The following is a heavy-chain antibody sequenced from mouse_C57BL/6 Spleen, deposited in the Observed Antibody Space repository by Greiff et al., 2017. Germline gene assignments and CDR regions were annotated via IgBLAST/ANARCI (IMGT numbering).Heavy chain of an antibody. V-gene: IGHV14-4*01. J-gene: IGHJ3*01. Sequence: EVKLQESGAELVRPGASVKLSCTASGFNIKDDYMHWVKQRPEQGLEWIGWIDPENGDTEYASKFQGKATITADTSSNTAYLQLSSLTSEDTAVYYCTTDWDVGFAYWGQGTLVTVSA. CDR1: GFNIKDDY. CDR3: TTDWDVGFAY. CDR2: IDPENGDT. D-gene: IGHD4-1*01.